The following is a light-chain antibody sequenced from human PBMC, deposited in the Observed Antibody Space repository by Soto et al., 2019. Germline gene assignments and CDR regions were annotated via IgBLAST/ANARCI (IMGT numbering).Light chain of an antibody. V-gene: IGKV1-39*01. CDR1: QTVSTS. CDR2: AAS. CDR3: QKSYRTPVT. Sequence: DIQMTQSPSSLSASVGDRVTITCRASQTVSTSLNWYQQKPGKAPNLLIYAASSLQSGVPSRFSGRGSGTDFTLIISSLQPEDFATYYCQKSYRTPVTFGQGTRLEIK. J-gene: IGKJ5*01.